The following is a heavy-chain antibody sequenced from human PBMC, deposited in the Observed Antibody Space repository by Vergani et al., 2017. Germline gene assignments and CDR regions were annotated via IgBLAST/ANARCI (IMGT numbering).Heavy chain of an antibody. D-gene: IGHD5-12*01. CDR3: AGGGSGYDSVDY. V-gene: IGHV4-39*01. Sequence: QLQLQESGPGLVKPSETLSLTCTVSGGSISSSSYYWGWIRQPPGKGLEWIGSIYYSGSTYYNPSLKSRVTISVDTSKNQFSLKLSSVTAADTAVYYCAGGGSGYDSVDYWGQGTLVTVSS. J-gene: IGHJ4*02. CDR2: IYYSGST. CDR1: GGSISSSSYY.